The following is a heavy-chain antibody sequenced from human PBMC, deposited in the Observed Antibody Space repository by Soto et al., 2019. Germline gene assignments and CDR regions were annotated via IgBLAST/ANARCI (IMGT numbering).Heavy chain of an antibody. CDR1: GFTFSSYA. CDR2: ISGSGGST. CDR3: AKMGWNTVLYYMEV. Sequence: PGGSLRLSCAASGFTFSSYAMSWVRQAPGKGLEWVSAISGSGGSTYYADSVKGRFTISRDNSKNTLYLQMNSLRAEDTAVYYCAKMGWNTVLYYMEVWGKGTTVTVSS. D-gene: IGHD4-4*01. V-gene: IGHV3-23*01. J-gene: IGHJ6*03.